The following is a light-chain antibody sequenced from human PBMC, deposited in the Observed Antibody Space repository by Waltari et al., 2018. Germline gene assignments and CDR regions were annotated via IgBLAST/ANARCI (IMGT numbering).Light chain of an antibody. CDR2: DDN. V-gene: IGLV3-21*02. CDR1: NIGSQS. J-gene: IGLJ2*01. CDR3: QIWDTTTDSVV. Sequence: SYVLTQPPSVPVAPGQTAKITCGGNNIGSQSVHWYQQKPGQAPVLVVYDDNDRPSGIPERFSGSNSGNTATLTISRVEAGDEADYYCQIWDTTTDSVVFGGGTKVTAL.